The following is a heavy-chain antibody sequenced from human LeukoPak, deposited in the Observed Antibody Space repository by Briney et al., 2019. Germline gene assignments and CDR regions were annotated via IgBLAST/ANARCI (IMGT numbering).Heavy chain of an antibody. D-gene: IGHD6-25*01. J-gene: IGHJ4*02. CDR2: IREAGGGT. V-gene: IGHV3-23*01. CDR3: AKDRLYFDY. Sequence: GGSLRLSCAASGFTFSSYSMNWVRQAPGKGPEWVSGIREAGGGTKYADSVKGRFTISRDNSKNTLYLQMNSLRAEDTAVYYCAKDRLYFDYWGQGTLVTVSS. CDR1: GFTFSSYS.